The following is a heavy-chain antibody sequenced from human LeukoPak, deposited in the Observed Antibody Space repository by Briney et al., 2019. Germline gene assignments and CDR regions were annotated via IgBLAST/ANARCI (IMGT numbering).Heavy chain of an antibody. CDR2: IKSKTDGGTT. V-gene: IGHV3-15*01. CDR1: GFTFSNAW. J-gene: IGHJ4*02. Sequence: PGGSLRLSCAASGFTFSNAWMSWVRPAPGQGLEWVGRIKSKTDGGTTDYAAPVTGRFTISRDDSKNTLYVQMNGLRTEDTAVYYCTTGARSHGYLFDRWGQGTLVTVSS. CDR3: TTGARSHGYLFDR. D-gene: IGHD5-18*01.